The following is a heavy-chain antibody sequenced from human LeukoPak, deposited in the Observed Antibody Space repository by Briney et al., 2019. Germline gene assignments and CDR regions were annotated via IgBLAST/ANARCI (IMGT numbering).Heavy chain of an antibody. D-gene: IGHD3-3*01. J-gene: IGHJ4*02. CDR2: ISYDGSNK. CDR3: ARSYDFWSGYPDY. V-gene: IGHV3-30-3*01. Sequence: PGGSLRLSCAASGFTFSSYAMPWVRQAPGKGLEWVAVISYDGSNKYHADSVKGRFTISRDNSKNTLYLQMNSLRAEDTAVYYCARSYDFWSGYPDYWGQGTLVTVSS. CDR1: GFTFSSYA.